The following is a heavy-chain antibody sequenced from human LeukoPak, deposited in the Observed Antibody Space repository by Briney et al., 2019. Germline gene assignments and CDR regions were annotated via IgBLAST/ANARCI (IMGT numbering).Heavy chain of an antibody. CDR2: IYYSGST. D-gene: IGHD5-24*01. Sequence: KPSETLSLTCTVSGGSISSSSYYWGWIRQPPGKGLEWIGSIYYSGSTYYNPSLKSRVTISVDTSKNQFSPKLSSVTAADTAVYYCARTSGGYNFFDYWGQGTLVTVSS. CDR3: ARTSGGYNFFDY. J-gene: IGHJ4*02. CDR1: GGSISSSSYY. V-gene: IGHV4-39*01.